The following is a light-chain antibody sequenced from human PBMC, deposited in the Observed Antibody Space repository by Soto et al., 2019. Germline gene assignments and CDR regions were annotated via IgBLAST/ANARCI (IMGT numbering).Light chain of an antibody. CDR1: QTIIKS. V-gene: IGKV1-39*01. CDR2: AAS. Sequence: DIQMTQSPSSLSTSVGDRVTITCRASQTIIKSLNWYQQQPGKPPKLLIYAASTLQSGVPSRFSGSGSGTAFTLTISSLLPEDFATDYWQQSYSTPHAFGQGTKLESK. J-gene: IGKJ2*01. CDR3: QQSYSTPHA.